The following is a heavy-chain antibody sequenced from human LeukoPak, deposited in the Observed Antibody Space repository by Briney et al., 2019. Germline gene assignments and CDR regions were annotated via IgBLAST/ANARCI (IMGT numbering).Heavy chain of an antibody. V-gene: IGHV3-9*01. D-gene: IGHD3-22*01. J-gene: IGHJ4*02. Sequence: PGGSLRLSCAASGFTFDDYAMHWVRQAPGQGLEWVSGISWNSGSIGYVDSVKGRFTISRDNAKNSLYLQLDSLRAEDTAVYYCARDLVTTIVVPYDFWGQGTLVTVSS. CDR2: ISWNSGSI. CDR1: GFTFDDYA. CDR3: ARDLVTTIVVPYDF.